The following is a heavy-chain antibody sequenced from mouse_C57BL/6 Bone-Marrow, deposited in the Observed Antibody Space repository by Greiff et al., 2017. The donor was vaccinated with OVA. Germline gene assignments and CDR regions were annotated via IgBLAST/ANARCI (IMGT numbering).Heavy chain of an antibody. CDR2: ITHSGET. Sequence: VQRVESGPGLVKPSQSLFLTCSITGFPITSGYYWIWIRQSPGKPLEWMGYITHSGETFYNPSLQSPISITRETSKNQFFLQLNSVTTEDTAMYYCAGVFYYDYDKGFAYWGQGTLVTVSA. CDR3: AGVFYYDYDKGFAY. V-gene: IGHV12-3*01. D-gene: IGHD2-4*01. J-gene: IGHJ3*01. CDR1: GFPITSGYY.